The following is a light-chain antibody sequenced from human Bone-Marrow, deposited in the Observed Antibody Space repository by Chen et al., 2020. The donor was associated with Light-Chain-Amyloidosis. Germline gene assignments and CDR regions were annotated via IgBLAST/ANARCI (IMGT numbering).Light chain of an antibody. V-gene: IGKV3-20*01. CDR2: GSS. CDR3: QQYGTSPLT. CDR1: QTISSNY. J-gene: IGKJ4*01. Sequence: EIVLTQSPGTLSLSPGEGANLSCSASQTISSNYLTWYQQKFGQAPRLLIYGSSSRATGIPDRFTGGGSGTDFTLTINRLEPEDFAMYYCQQYGTSPLTFGGGTKVEIK.